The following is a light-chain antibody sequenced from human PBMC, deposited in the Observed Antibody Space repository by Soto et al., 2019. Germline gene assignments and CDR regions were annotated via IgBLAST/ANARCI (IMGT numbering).Light chain of an antibody. CDR1: GSNIGSNY. Sequence: QSVLTQPPSASGSPGQGVTISCSGRGSNIGSNYVSWYQQLPGTAPKLLIYRNNQRHSGVSDRFSGSKSGTSTSLAISGRRSDDEANYYCGAVDDRMSGVVFGGRTKLTVL. V-gene: IGLV1-47*01. CDR2: RNN. CDR3: GAVDDRMSGVV. J-gene: IGLJ3*02.